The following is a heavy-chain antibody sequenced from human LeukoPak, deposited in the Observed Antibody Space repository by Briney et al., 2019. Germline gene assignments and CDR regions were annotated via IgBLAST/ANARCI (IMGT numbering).Heavy chain of an antibody. CDR1: GFTFGDYA. CDR2: IRSKAYGGTT. CDR3: TRYYDFWSGDTGNDY. V-gene: IGHV3-49*03. D-gene: IGHD3-3*01. J-gene: IGHJ4*02. Sequence: GGSLRLSCTASGFTFGDYAMSWFRQAPGKGLEGVGFIRSKAYGGTTEYAASVKGRFTISRDDSKGIAYLQMNSLKTEDTAVYYCTRYYDFWSGDTGNDYWGQGTLVTVSS.